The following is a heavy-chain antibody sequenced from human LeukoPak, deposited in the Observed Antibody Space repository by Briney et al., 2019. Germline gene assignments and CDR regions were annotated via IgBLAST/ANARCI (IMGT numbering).Heavy chain of an antibody. CDR2: ISSGSDI. Sequence: PGGSLRLSCAASRFTFSDYTMNWVRQAPGKGLEWVSSISSGSDIYYADSVKGRFTISRDNAKNSLYLQMDSLRAEDTAVYYCARVYSGEPEYFQHWGQGTLVIVSS. V-gene: IGHV3-69-1*01. D-gene: IGHD4-23*01. J-gene: IGHJ1*01. CDR3: ARVYSGEPEYFQH. CDR1: RFTFSDYT.